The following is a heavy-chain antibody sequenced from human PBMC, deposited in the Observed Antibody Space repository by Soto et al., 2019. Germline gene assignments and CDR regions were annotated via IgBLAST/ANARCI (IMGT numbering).Heavy chain of an antibody. V-gene: IGHV4-59*01. CDR2: IHYSGST. CDR1: GGSISGYY. J-gene: IGHJ6*02. Sequence: QVQLQESGPGLVKPSETLSLTCTVSGGSISGYYWSWIRQPPGKGLEWIGYIHYSGSTNYHPSLKGLITISADTSQTLISLNLRSVTTAYTAVYYCVRERGRTRACCYGMDVLGQGTTVIVSS. D-gene: IGHD2-15*01. CDR3: VRERGRTRACCYGMDV.